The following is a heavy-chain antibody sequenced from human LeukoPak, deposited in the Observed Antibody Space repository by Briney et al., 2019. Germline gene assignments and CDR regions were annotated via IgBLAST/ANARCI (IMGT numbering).Heavy chain of an antibody. Sequence: GGSLRLSCSASGFTFSTYPMHWVRQAPGKGPEYVSAISSNGGSTYYADPGKGRFTISRDNSKNTLYLQMSSLRPEDTAVYYCVKGFGGTSVRFDYWGQGTLVTVSS. D-gene: IGHD4-23*01. J-gene: IGHJ4*02. CDR1: GFTFSTYP. CDR3: VKGFGGTSVRFDY. V-gene: IGHV3-64D*06. CDR2: ISSNGGST.